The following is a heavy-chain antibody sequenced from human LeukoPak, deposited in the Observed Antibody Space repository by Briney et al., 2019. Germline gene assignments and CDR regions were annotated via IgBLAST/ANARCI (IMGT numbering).Heavy chain of an antibody. Sequence: GGSLRLSCAASGFTFSDTWMHWVRQAPGKGLEWVANIKQDGSEKYYVDSVKGRFTISRDNAKNSLYLQMNSLRAEDTAVYYCARDYYDSSGYYYWGQGTLVTVSS. V-gene: IGHV3-7*01. J-gene: IGHJ4*02. CDR1: GFTFSDTW. D-gene: IGHD3-22*01. CDR3: ARDYYDSSGYYY. CDR2: IKQDGSEK.